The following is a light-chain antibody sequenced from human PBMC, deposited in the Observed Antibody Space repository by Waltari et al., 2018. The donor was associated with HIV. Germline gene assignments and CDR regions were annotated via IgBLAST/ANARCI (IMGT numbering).Light chain of an antibody. J-gene: IGKJ4*01. V-gene: IGKV1-39*01. CDR2: AAS. CDR3: QQSYSASPLT. Sequence: DIQMTQSPSSLSASVGDRVTIPCRASQTIRTFLNWYQQKPGKAPKLLIYAASTLQSGVPSRFSASGSGTEFTLTINSLQTEDFATYYCQQSYSASPLTFGGGTRVESK. CDR1: QTIRTF.